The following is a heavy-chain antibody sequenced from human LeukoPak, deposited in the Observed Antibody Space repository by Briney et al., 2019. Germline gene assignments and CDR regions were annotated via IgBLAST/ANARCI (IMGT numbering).Heavy chain of an antibody. CDR3: ARDRGGTYDFWSGPDAFNI. CDR1: GGSFSGYY. D-gene: IGHD3-3*01. V-gene: IGHV4-34*01. J-gene: IGHJ3*02. Sequence: SETLSLTCAVYGGSFSGYYWSWIRQPPGKGLEWIGEINHSGSTNYNPSLKSRVTMSVDTSKNQFSLNLNSVTAADTAVYYCARDRGGTYDFWSGPDAFNIWGQGTMVTVSS. CDR2: INHSGST.